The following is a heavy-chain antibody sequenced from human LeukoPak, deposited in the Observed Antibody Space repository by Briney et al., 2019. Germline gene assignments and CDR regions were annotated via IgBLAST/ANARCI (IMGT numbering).Heavy chain of an antibody. D-gene: IGHD3-3*01. CDR3: ARGPITIFGVVIRPRMDV. Sequence: GGSLRLSCAASGFTVSSYWMHWVRQAPGKGLVWVSRINSDGSSTSYADSVKGRFTISRDNAKNTVYLQMNSLRAEDTAVYYCARGPITIFGVVIRPRMDVWGQGTTVTVSS. V-gene: IGHV3-74*01. CDR2: INSDGSST. CDR1: GFTVSSYW. J-gene: IGHJ6*02.